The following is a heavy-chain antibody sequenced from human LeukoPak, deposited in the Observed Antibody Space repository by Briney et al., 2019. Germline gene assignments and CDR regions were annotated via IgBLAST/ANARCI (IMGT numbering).Heavy chain of an antibody. V-gene: IGHV1-69*04. CDR3: ARGTGSEAFDI. CDR1: GGTFSSYA. D-gene: IGHD2-15*01. J-gene: IGHJ3*02. Sequence: SVKVSCKASGGTFSSYAISWVRQAPGQGLEWMGRIIPILGIANYAQKFQGRVMITADKSTSTAYMELSSLRSEDTAVYYCARGTGSEAFDIWGPGTMVTVSS. CDR2: IIPILGIA.